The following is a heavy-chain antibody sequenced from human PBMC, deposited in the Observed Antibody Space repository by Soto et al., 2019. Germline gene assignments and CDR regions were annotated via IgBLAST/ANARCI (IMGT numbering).Heavy chain of an antibody. CDR3: AREKSVVFAIAPPCWYFNL. Sequence: PSLTCAVSGGSINNGDYYWSWIRQPPGKGLEWIGYIYYSGSTYVNPSLKSRLSMSLDTSKNQFSLKLTSVTAADTAADYCAREKSVVFAIAPPCWYFNLWGHGTRGPSPQ. V-gene: IGHV4-30-4*01. D-gene: IGHD2-15*01. CDR1: GGSINNGDYY. J-gene: IGHJ2*01. CDR2: IYYSGST.